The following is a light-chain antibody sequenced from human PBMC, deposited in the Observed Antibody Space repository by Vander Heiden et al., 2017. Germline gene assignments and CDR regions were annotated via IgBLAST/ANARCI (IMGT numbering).Light chain of an antibody. J-gene: IGKJ1*01. Sequence: DIVMTQSPLSLPVTHGEPASISCRSSQSLLHSNGYNYLDWYLQKPGQSPQLLIYLGSNRASGVPDRFSGSGSGTDFTLKISRVEAEDVGVYYCRQALQTPLTFGQGTKVEIK. CDR1: QSLLHSNGYNY. V-gene: IGKV2-28*01. CDR3: RQALQTPLT. CDR2: LGS.